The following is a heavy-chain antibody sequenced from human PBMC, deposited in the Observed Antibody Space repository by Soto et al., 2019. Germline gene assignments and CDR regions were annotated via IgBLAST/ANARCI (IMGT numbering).Heavy chain of an antibody. CDR2: INPSGGST. J-gene: IGHJ4*02. CDR3: ARDSGWDTAMVL. V-gene: IGHV1-46*03. D-gene: IGHD5-18*01. Sequence: QVQLGQSGAEVKKPGAAVKVSCKASGYTFTSYYMHWVRQVPGQGLEWMGIINPSGGSTSYAQKFRGRVTMTRDTSKSTVYMELSSLRSEDTAVYYCARDSGWDTAMVLWGQGTLVTVSS. CDR1: GYTFTSYY.